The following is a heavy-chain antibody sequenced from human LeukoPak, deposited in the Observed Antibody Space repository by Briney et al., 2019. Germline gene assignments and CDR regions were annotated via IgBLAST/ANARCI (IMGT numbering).Heavy chain of an antibody. J-gene: IGHJ6*03. Sequence: ASVKVSCKASGYTFTNYGISWVRQAPGQGVEWMGWIRAYNGKANYAHKLQGRVTMTTATSTSTAYMELRQLRSDDTAVYDCAKAHGDYVSFVYYYYYYMDVWGKGTTVTISS. CDR1: GYTFTNYG. CDR3: AKAHGDYVSFVYYYYYYMDV. CDR2: IRAYNGKA. V-gene: IGHV1-18*01. D-gene: IGHD4-17*01.